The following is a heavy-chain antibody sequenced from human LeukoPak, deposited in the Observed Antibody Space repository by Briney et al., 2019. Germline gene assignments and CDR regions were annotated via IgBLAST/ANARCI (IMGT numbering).Heavy chain of an antibody. CDR3: ARDLGSDGFNLRNWFDP. Sequence: SLTLSLTCTVSGGSINSGGYYWSWIRQHPGKGLEWIGYISYTGSRYYNPSLKSRVTISIDTSKNQFSLNLTSVTAADTAVYYCARDLGSDGFNLRNWFDPWGQGTLVTVSS. J-gene: IGHJ5*02. CDR2: ISYTGSR. V-gene: IGHV4-31*03. D-gene: IGHD5-24*01. CDR1: GGSINSGGYY.